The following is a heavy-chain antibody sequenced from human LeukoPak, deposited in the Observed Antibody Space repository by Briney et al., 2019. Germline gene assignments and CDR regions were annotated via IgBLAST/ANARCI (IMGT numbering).Heavy chain of an antibody. D-gene: IGHD2-15*01. J-gene: IGHJ6*02. CDR1: GGTFSSYA. CDR3: ARDQVEGYGMDV. V-gene: IGHV1-69*04. CDR2: IIPISGIA. Sequence: ASVKVSCKASGGTFSSYAISWVRQAPGQGLEWMGRIIPISGIANYAQKFQGRVTITADKSTSTAYMELSSLRSEDTAVYYCARDQVEGYGMDVWGQGTTVTVSS.